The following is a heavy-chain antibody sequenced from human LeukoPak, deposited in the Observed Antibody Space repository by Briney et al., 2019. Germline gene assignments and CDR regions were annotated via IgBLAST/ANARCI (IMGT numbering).Heavy chain of an antibody. CDR1: GGSISSGGYY. CDR3: ARVLEGAASWEPFDY. D-gene: IGHD1-14*01. Sequence: SETLSLTCTVSGGSISSGGYYWSWIRQPPGRGLEWIGYTLHTGRTYYNPPLKSRVTISVDRSKNQFSLKVSSVTAADTAVYYCARVLEGAASWEPFDYWGQGTLVNVSS. J-gene: IGHJ4*02. CDR2: TLHTGRT. V-gene: IGHV4-30-2*01.